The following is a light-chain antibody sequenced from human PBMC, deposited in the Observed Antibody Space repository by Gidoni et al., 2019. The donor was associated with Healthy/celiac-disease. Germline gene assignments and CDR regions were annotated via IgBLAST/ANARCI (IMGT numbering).Light chain of an antibody. Sequence: QSVLTQPPSVSWAPRQSVTISRTGSSPHVGAGYDVHWYQQLPGTAPKVLTPGNSTRPSGVPDRFSGSKSGASASLAITGLQAEDEADYYCQSYDISLSGSVFGTGTKVTVL. CDR2: GNS. V-gene: IGLV1-40*01. CDR3: QSYDISLSGSV. J-gene: IGLJ1*01. CDR1: SPHVGAGYD.